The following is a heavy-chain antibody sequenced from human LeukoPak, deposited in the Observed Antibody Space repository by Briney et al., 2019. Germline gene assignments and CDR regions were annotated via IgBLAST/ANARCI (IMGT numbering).Heavy chain of an antibody. J-gene: IGHJ6*02. Sequence: SETLSLTCTVSSGSISSSSYYWGWIRQPPGKGLEWIGSIYYSGSTYYNPSLKSRVTISVDTSKNQFSLKLSSVTAADTAVYYCARQGDDYGEQLEEYYYYYYGMDVWGQGTTVTVSS. V-gene: IGHV4-39*01. CDR1: SGSISSSSYY. CDR3: ARQGDDYGEQLEEYYYYYYGMDV. D-gene: IGHD4-17*01. CDR2: IYYSGST.